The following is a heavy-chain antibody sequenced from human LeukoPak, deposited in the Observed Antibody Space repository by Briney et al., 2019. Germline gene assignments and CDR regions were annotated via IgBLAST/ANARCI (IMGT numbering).Heavy chain of an antibody. Sequence: SETLSLTCTVSGGSISSHYWSWIRQPPGKGLEWIGYIYYSGSTNYNPSLKSRVTISVDTSKNQSSLKLGSVTAADTAAYYCARMRDWFDPWGQGTLVTVSS. CDR2: IYYSGST. J-gene: IGHJ5*02. V-gene: IGHV4-59*11. CDR1: GGSISSHY. CDR3: ARMRDWFDP.